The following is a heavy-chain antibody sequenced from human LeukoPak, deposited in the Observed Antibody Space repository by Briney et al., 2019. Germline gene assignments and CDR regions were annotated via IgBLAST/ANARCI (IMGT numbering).Heavy chain of an antibody. D-gene: IGHD2-2*02. CDR2: ISSSGSTI. CDR3: ARLEVVVVPAAIPLIRPNYYYYYMDV. J-gene: IGHJ6*03. Sequence: PGGSLRLSCAASGFTFSDYYMSWIRQAPGKGLEWVSYISSSGSTIYYADSVKGRFTISRDNAKNSLYLQMNSLRAKDTAVYYCARLEVVVVPAAIPLIRPNYYYYYMDVWGKGTTVTVSS. CDR1: GFTFSDYY. V-gene: IGHV3-11*01.